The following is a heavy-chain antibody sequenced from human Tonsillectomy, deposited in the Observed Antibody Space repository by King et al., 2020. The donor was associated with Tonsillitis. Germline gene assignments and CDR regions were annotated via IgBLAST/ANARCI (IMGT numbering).Heavy chain of an antibody. J-gene: IGHJ3*01. CDR2: IFDNGYT. CDR1: GGSISSYH. Sequence: VQLQESGPGLVKPSETLSLTCTVSGGSISSYHWSWIRQPPGKGLEWIGYIFDNGYTNYNPSLKSRVTMSVDTSKNQFSLRLRSVTAADTAVYYCARGPNGGNLLFHVWGQGTMVTVSS. V-gene: IGHV4-59*01. D-gene: IGHD4-23*01. CDR3: ARGPNGGNLLFHV.